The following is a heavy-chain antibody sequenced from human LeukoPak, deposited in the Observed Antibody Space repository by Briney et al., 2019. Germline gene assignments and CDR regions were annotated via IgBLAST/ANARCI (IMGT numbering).Heavy chain of an antibody. V-gene: IGHV4-59*12. CDR1: GGSISSYY. CDR3: ARAGGRMDRALDI. CDR2: IYYSGST. D-gene: IGHD2-15*01. Sequence: SETLSLTCTVSGGSISSYYWSWIRQPPGKGLEWIGYIYYSGSTNYSPSLKSRVTISVDTSKNQFSLKLSSVTAADTAVYYCARAGGRMDRALDIWGQGTMVTVSS. J-gene: IGHJ3*02.